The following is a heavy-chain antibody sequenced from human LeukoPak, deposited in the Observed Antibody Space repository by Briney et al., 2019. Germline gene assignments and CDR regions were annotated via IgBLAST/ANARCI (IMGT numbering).Heavy chain of an antibody. Sequence: PGGSLRLSCAASGFTFSDYAMGCVRQAPGKGLEWVSLISSSGGGTYFADSVKGRFTISRDNSKNTLYLQMDGLRAEDTAIYYCAPDLRGSAWSLDDWGQGTLVIVSS. CDR3: APDLRGSAWSLDD. D-gene: IGHD6-13*01. CDR1: GFTFSDYA. J-gene: IGHJ4*02. V-gene: IGHV3-23*01. CDR2: ISSSGGGT.